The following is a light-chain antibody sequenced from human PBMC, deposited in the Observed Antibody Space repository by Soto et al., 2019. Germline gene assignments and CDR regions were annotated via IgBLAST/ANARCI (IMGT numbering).Light chain of an antibody. J-gene: IGKJ2*01. Sequence: EIVLTQSPGTLSLSPGERATLSCRASQSVSSNYLAWYQQKPGQAPRLLIYGASRGAAGIPDRFSGSGSGTDFTLTISRLEPEYFAVYFCQQYGRSSMFTFGQGTKLEIK. CDR1: QSVSSNY. V-gene: IGKV3-20*01. CDR3: QQYGRSSMFT. CDR2: GAS.